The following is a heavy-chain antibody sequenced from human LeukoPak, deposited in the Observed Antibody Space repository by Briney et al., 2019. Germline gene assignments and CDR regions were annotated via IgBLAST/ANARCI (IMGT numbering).Heavy chain of an antibody. CDR1: GFTFSSYA. D-gene: IGHD3-9*01. J-gene: IGHJ4*02. V-gene: IGHV3-7*03. Sequence: GGSLRLSCAASGFTFSSYAMSWVRQAPGKGPEWVANIKQDGSEKNYVDSVKGRFTISRDNAKNSLYLQMNNLRVEDTAMYYCAGGTGFIIKDWGQGTLVTVSS. CDR2: IKQDGSEK. CDR3: AGGTGFIIKD.